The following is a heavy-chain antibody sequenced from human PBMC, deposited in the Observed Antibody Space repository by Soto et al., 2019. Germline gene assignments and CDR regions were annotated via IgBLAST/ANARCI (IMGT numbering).Heavy chain of an antibody. CDR1: GFTFSSYA. CDR3: AKGYSSGWYLEYFDL. CDR2: ISGSGGST. Sequence: GGSLRLSCAASGFTFSSYAMSWVRQAPGKGLEWVSAISGSGGSTYYADSVKGRFTISRDNYKNTLYLQMNSLRAEDTAVYYCAKGYSSGWYLEYFDLWGRGTLVTVSS. V-gene: IGHV3-23*01. J-gene: IGHJ2*01. D-gene: IGHD6-19*01.